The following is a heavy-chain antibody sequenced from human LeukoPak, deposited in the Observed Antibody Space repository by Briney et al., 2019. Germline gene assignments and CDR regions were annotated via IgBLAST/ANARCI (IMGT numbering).Heavy chain of an antibody. CDR1: GLIFRSYW. Sequence: GGSLRLSCEVSGLIFRSYWMSWVRQAPGKGLEWVANINQEGSEKYFEDSVKGRFTISRDSAKNSLHLQMNTLRAEDTAVYYCARERDGRFFDYWGQGTLVTVSS. D-gene: IGHD5-24*01. J-gene: IGHJ4*02. V-gene: IGHV3-7*01. CDR3: ARERDGRFFDY. CDR2: INQEGSEK.